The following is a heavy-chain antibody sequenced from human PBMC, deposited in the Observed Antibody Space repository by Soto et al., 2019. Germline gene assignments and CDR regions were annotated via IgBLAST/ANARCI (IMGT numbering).Heavy chain of an antibody. CDR2: INQDVSEL. CDR1: GFTFSSYW. V-gene: IGHV3-7*04. CDR3: VRDLIASGAMDV. D-gene: IGHD6-25*01. Sequence: EVQLVESGGGLVQPGGSLRLSCAAPGFTFSSYWMSWVRQAPGKGLEWVANINQDVSELYYGGSVKGRFTISRDNAKNSLYLQMNSLRAEDTAVYYCVRDLIASGAMDVWGQGTTVIVSS. J-gene: IGHJ6*02.